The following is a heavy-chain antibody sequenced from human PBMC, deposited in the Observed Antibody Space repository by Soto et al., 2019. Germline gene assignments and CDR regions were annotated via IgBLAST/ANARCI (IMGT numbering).Heavy chain of an antibody. J-gene: IGHJ6*02. D-gene: IGHD6-6*01. CDR1: GFTFSSYA. Sequence: PVGSLRLSCAASGFTFSSYAMHWVRQAPGKGLEWVAVISYDGSNKYYADSVKGRFTISRDNSKNTLYLQMNSLRAEDTAVYYCARVSIAARMGYYYYGMDVWGQGTTVTVSS. CDR2: ISYDGSNK. CDR3: ARVSIAARMGYYYYGMDV. V-gene: IGHV3-30-3*01.